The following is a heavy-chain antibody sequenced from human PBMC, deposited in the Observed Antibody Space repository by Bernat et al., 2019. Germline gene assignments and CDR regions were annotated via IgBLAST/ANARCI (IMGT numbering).Heavy chain of an antibody. V-gene: IGHV3-23*01. CDR3: AGGDSKYVSWDFDY. J-gene: IGHJ4*02. D-gene: IGHD4-11*01. Sequence: EVQLLESGGGLVQPGGSLRLSCAASGFTFSSYAMSWVRQAPGKGLEWVSAISGSGGSTYYADSVKGGLTIARDNTKNTLYLQRNRMGAEDTVVYYGAGGDSKYVSWDFDYWGQGTLVTVSS. CDR1: GFTFSSYA. CDR2: ISGSGGST.